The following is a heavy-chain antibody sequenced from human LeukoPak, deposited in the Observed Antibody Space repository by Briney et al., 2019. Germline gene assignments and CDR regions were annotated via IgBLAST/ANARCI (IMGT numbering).Heavy chain of an antibody. CDR3: ASLGYCSGGSCYPPDYYYYYGMDV. Sequence: ASVKVSCKASGYTFTGYYMHWVRQAPGQGLEWMGWINPNSGGTNCAQKFQGRVTMTRDTSISTAYMELSRLRSDDTAVYYCASLGYCSGGSCYPPDYYYYYGMDVWGQGTTVTVSS. D-gene: IGHD2-15*01. CDR2: INPNSGGT. V-gene: IGHV1-2*02. CDR1: GYTFTGYY. J-gene: IGHJ6*02.